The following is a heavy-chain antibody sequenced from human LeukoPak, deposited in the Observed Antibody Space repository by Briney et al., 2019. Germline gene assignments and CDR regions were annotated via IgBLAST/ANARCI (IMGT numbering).Heavy chain of an antibody. V-gene: IGHV5-51*01. J-gene: IGHJ4*02. Sequence: GESLKISCEASGYSFTTYWIGWVRQMPGKGLEWMGIIYPGDSDTRYSPSFQGQVTISADKSISTAYLQWSSLKASDTATYYCARQHGSGSYYSRAIDYWGQGTLVTVSS. D-gene: IGHD3-10*01. CDR2: IYPGDSDT. CDR3: ARQHGSGSYYSRAIDY. CDR1: GYSFTTYW.